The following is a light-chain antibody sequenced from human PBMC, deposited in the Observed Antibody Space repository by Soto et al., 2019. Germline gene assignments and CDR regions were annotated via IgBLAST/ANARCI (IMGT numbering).Light chain of an antibody. CDR1: QSISTTY. CDR3: QQYGSSPYT. J-gene: IGKJ5*01. CDR2: GTS. Sequence: EILVTRSPGTLSLSPGERANLSCRACQSISTTYLAWYQQRPGQAPRLLIYGTSSRATGIPDRFSGSGSATDFTLTINRLEPEDFAVYYCQQYGSSPYTFGQGTGLEL. V-gene: IGKV3-20*01.